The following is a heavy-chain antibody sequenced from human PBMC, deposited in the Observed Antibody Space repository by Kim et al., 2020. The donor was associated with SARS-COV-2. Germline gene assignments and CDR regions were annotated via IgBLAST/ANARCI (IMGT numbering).Heavy chain of an antibody. J-gene: IGHJ5*02. CDR1: GDSVSSNSAA. V-gene: IGHV6-1*01. D-gene: IGHD6-19*01. CDR3: ARDSHPAGWGSSGWLA. CDR2: TYYRSKWYN. Sequence: SQTLSLTCAISGDSVSSNSAAWNWIRQSPSRGLEWLGRTYYRSKWYNDYAVSVKSRITINPDTSKNQFSLQLNSVTPEDTAVYYCARDSHPAGWGSSGWLAWGQGTLVTVSS.